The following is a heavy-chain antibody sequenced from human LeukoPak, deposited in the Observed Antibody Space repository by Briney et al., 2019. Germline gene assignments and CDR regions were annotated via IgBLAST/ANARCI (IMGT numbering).Heavy chain of an antibody. CDR1: GFTFSTYA. V-gene: IGHV3-23*01. D-gene: IGHD3-3*01. CDR2: IRGSGDST. CDR3: AKGHTDPEWFCFDS. Sequence: PGGSLRLSCAASGFTFSTYAMSWVRQAPGKGLEWVSGIRGSGDSTYYADSVKGRFTISRDNSKNTLYLQMNSLRAEDTAVYYCAKGHTDPEWFCFDSWGQGSLVTVSS. J-gene: IGHJ4*02.